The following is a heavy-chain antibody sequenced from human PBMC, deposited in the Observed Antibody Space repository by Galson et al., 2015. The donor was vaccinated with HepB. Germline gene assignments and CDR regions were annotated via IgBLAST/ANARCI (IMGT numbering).Heavy chain of an antibody. J-gene: IGHJ4*02. V-gene: IGHV1-46*01. CDR2: ISPSSGTT. Sequence: SCKASGYTFTISYMHWVRQAPGQGLEWMGIISPSSGTTTYAQRFQGRVTMTRDTSTNTVYMELNSLGSEDTAVYYCARALEAGGWLGLDYWGQGTLVTVSS. CDR1: GYTFTISY. CDR3: ARALEAGGWLGLDY. D-gene: IGHD3-10*01.